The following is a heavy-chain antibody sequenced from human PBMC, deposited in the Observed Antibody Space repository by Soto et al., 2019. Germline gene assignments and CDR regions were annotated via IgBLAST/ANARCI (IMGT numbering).Heavy chain of an antibody. CDR1: GGSISSGGYS. Sequence: TLSLTCAVSGGSISSGGYSWSWIRQPPGKGLEWIGYIYHSGSTYYNPSLKSRVTISVDRSKNQFSLKLSSVTAADTAVYYCARGDGGYQYWGQGTLVTVSS. CDR3: ARGDGGYQY. D-gene: IGHD3-22*01. CDR2: IYHSGST. V-gene: IGHV4-30-2*01. J-gene: IGHJ4*02.